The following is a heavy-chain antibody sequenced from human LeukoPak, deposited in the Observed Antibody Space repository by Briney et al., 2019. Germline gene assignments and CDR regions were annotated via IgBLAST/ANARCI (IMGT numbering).Heavy chain of an antibody. V-gene: IGHV3-30*18. CDR3: AKDGSYSEYYYYGMDV. Sequence: GGSLRLSCAASGFTFSSYGMHWVRQAPGKGLGWVAVISYDGSNKYYADSVKGRFTISRDNSKNTLYLQMNSLRAEDTAVYYCAKDGSYSEYYYYGMDVWGQGTTVTVSS. CDR2: ISYDGSNK. D-gene: IGHD1-26*01. CDR1: GFTFSSYG. J-gene: IGHJ6*02.